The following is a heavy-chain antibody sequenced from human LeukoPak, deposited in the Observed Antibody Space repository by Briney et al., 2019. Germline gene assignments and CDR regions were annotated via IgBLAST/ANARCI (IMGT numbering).Heavy chain of an antibody. V-gene: IGHV3-48*01. D-gene: IGHD3-10*01. CDR3: ASQDFTNYYGSSGGAFDI. Sequence: GGSLRLSCAASGFTFSSYSMNWVRQAPGKGLEWVSYISSSSSTIYYADSVKGRFTISRDNAKNSLYLQMNSLRAEDTAVYYCASQDFTNYYGSSGGAFDIWGQGTMVIVSS. J-gene: IGHJ3*02. CDR2: ISSSSSTI. CDR1: GFTFSSYS.